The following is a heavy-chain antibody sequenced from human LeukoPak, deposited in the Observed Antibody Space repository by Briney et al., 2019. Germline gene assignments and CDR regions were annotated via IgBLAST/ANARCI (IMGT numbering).Heavy chain of an antibody. J-gene: IGHJ5*01. CDR3: ARHQYYYDSSGNYGWFDS. CDR1: GFNFTAYW. Sequence: GESLKISCKGSGFNFTAYWIAWVRPVPGKGLEWMGISHPINSDTKYSPSFQGQVIISADKSSSTAYLQWNSLKASDTAMYYCARHQYYYDSSGNYGWFDSWGQGTLVTVSS. CDR2: SHPINSDT. D-gene: IGHD3-22*01. V-gene: IGHV5-51*01.